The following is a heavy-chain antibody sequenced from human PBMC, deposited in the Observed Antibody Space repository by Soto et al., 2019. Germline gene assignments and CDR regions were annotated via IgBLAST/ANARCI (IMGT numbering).Heavy chain of an antibody. Sequence: PGGSLRLSCAASGFTFSSYAMSWVRQAPGKGLEWVSAISGSGGSTYYADSVKGRFTISRDNSKNTLYLQMNSLRAEDTAVYYCAKATYYYGSGSYPDYYYYYMDVWGKGTTVTVSS. CDR2: ISGSGGST. V-gene: IGHV3-23*01. CDR3: AKATYYYGSGSYPDYYYYYMDV. CDR1: GFTFSSYA. J-gene: IGHJ6*03. D-gene: IGHD3-10*01.